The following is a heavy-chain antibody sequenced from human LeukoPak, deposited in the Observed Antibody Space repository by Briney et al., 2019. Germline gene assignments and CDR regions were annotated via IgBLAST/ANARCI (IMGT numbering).Heavy chain of an antibody. V-gene: IGHV4-39*07. CDR3: ARTMRTYYYDSSGYSNWFDP. CDR2: IYYSGST. D-gene: IGHD3-22*01. J-gene: IGHJ5*02. Sequence: SETLSLTCTVSGGSISSSSYYWGWIRQPPGKGLEWIGSIYYSGSTYYNPSLKSRVTISVDTSKNQFSLKLSSVTAADTAVYYCARTMRTYYYDSSGYSNWFDPWGQGTLVTVSS. CDR1: GGSISSSSYY.